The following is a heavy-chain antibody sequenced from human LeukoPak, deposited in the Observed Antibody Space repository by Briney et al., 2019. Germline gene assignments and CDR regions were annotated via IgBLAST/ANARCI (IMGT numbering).Heavy chain of an antibody. J-gene: IGHJ4*02. CDR2: IRDDGSTR. D-gene: IGHD3-3*01. Sequence: GGSLRLSCGASGFTFSSSGMHWVRQAPGKGLEWVAFIRDDGSTRYYADSVKGRFTVSRDNPKNTLYLQMDSLRTEDTAVYYCAKFGNYDFWSGYYSPKYYFDYRGQGTLVTVSS. V-gene: IGHV3-30*02. CDR1: GFTFSSSG. CDR3: AKFGNYDFWSGYYSPKYYFDY.